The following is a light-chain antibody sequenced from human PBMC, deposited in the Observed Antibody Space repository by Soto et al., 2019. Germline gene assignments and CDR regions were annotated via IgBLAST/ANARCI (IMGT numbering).Light chain of an antibody. CDR3: SSYTGSSTLYV. CDR2: DVS. Sequence: QSALTQPASVSGSPGQSITISCTGTSSDVGGYNYVSWYQQQPGKAPKLMIYDVSNRPSGVSNRFSGSKSGNTASLTISGLQAEDEADYYCSSYTGSSTLYVFGTGTKLTVL. CDR1: SSDVGGYNY. V-gene: IGLV2-14*01. J-gene: IGLJ1*01.